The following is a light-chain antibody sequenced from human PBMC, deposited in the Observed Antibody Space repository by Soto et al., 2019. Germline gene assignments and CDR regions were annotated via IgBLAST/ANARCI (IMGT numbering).Light chain of an antibody. V-gene: IGLV1-44*01. J-gene: IGLJ3*02. CDR1: SSNIGSNT. Sequence: QSVLTQPPSASGTPGQRVTMSCSGSSSNIGSNTVNWYQHLPGTAPKLLIYGNNQRPSGVPDRFSGSKSGTSASLAISGLQSEDEADYYCAAWDDSLNGPVFGGGTKLTVL. CDR3: AAWDDSLNGPV. CDR2: GNN.